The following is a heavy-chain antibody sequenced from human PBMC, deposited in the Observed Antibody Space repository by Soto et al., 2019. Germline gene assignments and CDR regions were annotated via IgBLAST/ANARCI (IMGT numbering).Heavy chain of an antibody. CDR2: IYYSGST. D-gene: IGHD2-15*01. CDR1: GGSISSGGYY. V-gene: IGHV4-31*03. Sequence: SETLSLTCTVSGGSISSGGYYWSWIRQHPGKGLEWIGYIYYSGSTYYNPSLKSRVTISVDTSKNQFSLKLSSVTAADTAAYYCAREVVAAPYYFDYWGQGTLVTVSS. CDR3: AREVVAAPYYFDY. J-gene: IGHJ4*02.